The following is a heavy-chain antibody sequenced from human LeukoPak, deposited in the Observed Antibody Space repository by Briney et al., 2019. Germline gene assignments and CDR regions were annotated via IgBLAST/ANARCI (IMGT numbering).Heavy chain of an antibody. CDR1: GYSISSGYY. D-gene: IGHD2-2*01. CDR3: ARVDRCSSTSCYGLLDANY. Sequence: SETLSLTCTVSGYSISSGYYWGWIRQPPGKGLEWIGSIYHSGSTYYNPSLKSRVTISVDTSKNQFSLKLSSVTAADTAVYYCARVDRCSSTSCYGLLDANYWGQGTLVTVSS. CDR2: IYHSGST. V-gene: IGHV4-38-2*02. J-gene: IGHJ4*02.